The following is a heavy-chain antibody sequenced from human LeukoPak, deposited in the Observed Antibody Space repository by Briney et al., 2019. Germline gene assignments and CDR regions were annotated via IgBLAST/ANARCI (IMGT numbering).Heavy chain of an antibody. D-gene: IGHD1-26*01. CDR2: IYYSGST. CDR3: ARDAGGGSYRFDY. J-gene: IGHJ4*02. V-gene: IGHV4-38-2*02. Sequence: SGTLSLTCTVSGYSISSGYYWGWIRQPPGKGLEWIGSIYYSGSTYYNPSLKSRVTISVDTSKNQFSLKLSSVTAVDTAVYYCARDAGGGSYRFDYWGQGTLVTVSS. CDR1: GYSISSGYY.